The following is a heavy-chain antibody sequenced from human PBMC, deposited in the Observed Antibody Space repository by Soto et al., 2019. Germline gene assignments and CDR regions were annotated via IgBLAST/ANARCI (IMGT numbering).Heavy chain of an antibody. J-gene: IGHJ6*02. V-gene: IGHV3-30*18. CDR2: ISYDGSNK. D-gene: IGHD6-6*01. Sequence: GGSLKLSCAASGFPFSSYGMHLVSPAPGKGLEWVAVISYDGSNKYYADSVKGRFTISRDNSKNTLYLQMNSLRAEDTAVYYCAKSRLMAALKLYGMDVWGHGTTVTVSS. CDR3: AKSRLMAALKLYGMDV. CDR1: GFPFSSYG.